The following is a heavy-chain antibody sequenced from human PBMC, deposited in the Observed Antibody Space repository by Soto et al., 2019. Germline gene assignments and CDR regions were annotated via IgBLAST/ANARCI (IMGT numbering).Heavy chain of an antibody. CDR1: GFTFSNAW. Sequence: EVQLVESGGGLVKPGGSLRLSCAASGFTFSNAWMNWVRQAPGKGLAWVGRIKSKTDGGTTDYAAPVKGRFTISRDDSKNTLYLQMNSLKTEDTAVYYCTTAGWTGLYYYYYGMDVWGQGTTVTVSS. V-gene: IGHV3-15*07. CDR3: TTAGWTGLYYYYYGMDV. CDR2: IKSKTDGGTT. D-gene: IGHD3-9*01. J-gene: IGHJ6*02.